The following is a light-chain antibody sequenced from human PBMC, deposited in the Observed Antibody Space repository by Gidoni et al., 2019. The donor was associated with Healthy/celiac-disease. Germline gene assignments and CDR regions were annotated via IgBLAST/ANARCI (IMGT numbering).Light chain of an antibody. CDR2: GNS. V-gene: IGLV1-40*01. CDR1: SSNIGAGYD. Sequence: QSVLTQPSSVSRAPGQRVPISCTGCSSNIGAGYDVHWYQQLPETAPKLLIYGNSNRPSGVPDRFSGSKSGTSASLAITGLQAEDEADYYCQSDDSSLSGSWVFGGGTKLTVL. CDR3: QSDDSSLSGSWV. J-gene: IGLJ3*02.